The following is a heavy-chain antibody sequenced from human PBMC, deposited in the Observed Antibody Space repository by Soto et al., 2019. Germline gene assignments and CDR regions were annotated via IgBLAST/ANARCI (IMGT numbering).Heavy chain of an antibody. V-gene: IGHV1-46*01. CDR3: ERDAAGDWRFDY. J-gene: IGHJ4*02. D-gene: IGHD6-13*01. CDR2: INPSGGST. Sequence: QVQLVQSGAEVKKPGASVKVSCKASGYTFSSYYLHWVRQAPGQGLEWMGIINPSGGSTCYAQKFQGTVTMTRDTSTSTVYMELSSLRSEDTAVYYCERDAAGDWRFDYWGQGDLVTVPS. CDR1: GYTFSSYY.